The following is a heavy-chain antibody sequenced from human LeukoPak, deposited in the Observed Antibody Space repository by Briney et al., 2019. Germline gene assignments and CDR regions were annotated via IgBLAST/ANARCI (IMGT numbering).Heavy chain of an antibody. V-gene: IGHV3-30*03. J-gene: IGHJ6*02. CDR2: ISYDGSNK. Sequence: PGRSLRLSCAASGFTFSSYGMHWVRQAPGKGLEWVAVISYDGSNKYYADSVKGRFTISRDNSRNTLYLQMNGLRGEDTAVYYCARDLGEMATIPKHGMDVWGQGTTVTVSS. CDR3: ARDLGEMATIPKHGMDV. D-gene: IGHD5-24*01. CDR1: GFTFSSYG.